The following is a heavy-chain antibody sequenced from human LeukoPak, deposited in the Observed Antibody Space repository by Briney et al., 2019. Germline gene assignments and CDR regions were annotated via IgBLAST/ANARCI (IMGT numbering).Heavy chain of an antibody. J-gene: IGHJ5*02. CDR3: ARGMTTGPDP. D-gene: IGHD4-17*01. CDR1: GGSISSYS. Sequence: PSETLSLTCTVSGGSISSYSWSWIRQPPGKGLEWIGYIYYSGSTNYNPSLKSRLTISVDTSKNQFSLKLSSVTAADTAVYYCARGMTTGPDPWGQGTLVTVPS. V-gene: IGHV4-59*08. CDR2: IYYSGST.